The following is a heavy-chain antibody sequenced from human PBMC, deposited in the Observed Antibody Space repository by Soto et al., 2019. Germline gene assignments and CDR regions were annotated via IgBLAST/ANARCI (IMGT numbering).Heavy chain of an antibody. J-gene: IGHJ4*02. CDR3: AKSSSSRPY. D-gene: IGHD2-2*01. CDR1: GFTFSDYA. Sequence: GGSLRLSCAASGFTFSDYAMSWVRQAPGKGLEWVSAISASGGSTYYADSVKGRFTISRDNSKNTLDLQMNSLRAEDTAVYYCAKSSSSRPYWGQGTLVTVSS. CDR2: ISASGGST. V-gene: IGHV3-23*01.